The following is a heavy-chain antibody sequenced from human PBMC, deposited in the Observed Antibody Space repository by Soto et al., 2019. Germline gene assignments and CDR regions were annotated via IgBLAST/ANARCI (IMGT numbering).Heavy chain of an antibody. V-gene: IGHV1-69*13. Sequence: SVKVSCKASGGTFSSYAISWVRQAPGQGLEWMGGIIPIFGTANYAQKFQGRVTTTADESTSTAYMELSRLRSEDTAVYYCARAEIVVVTAIPPFDPWGQGSLVTVSS. J-gene: IGHJ5*02. CDR1: GGTFSSYA. CDR2: IIPIFGTA. D-gene: IGHD2-21*02. CDR3: ARAEIVVVTAIPPFDP.